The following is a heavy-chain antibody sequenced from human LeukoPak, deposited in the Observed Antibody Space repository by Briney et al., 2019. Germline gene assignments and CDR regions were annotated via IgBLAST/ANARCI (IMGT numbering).Heavy chain of an antibody. D-gene: IGHD3-16*01. CDR1: GYTFTSYG. Sequence: ASVKVSCKASGYTFTSYGISWVRQAPGQGLEWMGWISAYNGNTNYAQKLQGRVTMTTDTSTSTAYMELRSLRSDDTAVYYCARGRDYVWESRDAFDIWGQGTMVTVSS. V-gene: IGHV1-18*01. CDR2: ISAYNGNT. J-gene: IGHJ3*02. CDR3: ARGRDYVWESRDAFDI.